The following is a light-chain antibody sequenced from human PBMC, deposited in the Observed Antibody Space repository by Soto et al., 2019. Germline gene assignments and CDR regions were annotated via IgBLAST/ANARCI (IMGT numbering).Light chain of an antibody. CDR1: SSNIGAGYD. CDR2: GNS. V-gene: IGLV1-40*01. CDR3: QSYDSSLSGYG. Sequence: QSVLTQPPSVSGAPGQRVTISCTGSSSNIGAGYDVHWYQQPPGTAPKLLIYGNSNRPSGVPDRFSGSKSGTSASLAITGLQAEDEADYYCQSYDSSLSGYGFGTGTKVTVL. J-gene: IGLJ1*01.